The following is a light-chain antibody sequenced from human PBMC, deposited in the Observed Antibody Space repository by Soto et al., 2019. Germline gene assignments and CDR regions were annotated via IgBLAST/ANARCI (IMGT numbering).Light chain of an antibody. CDR3: TSFAGTNNVVV. CDR2: DVT. CDR1: SRDVGGYNY. V-gene: IGLV2-8*01. Sequence: QSALTQPPSASGSPGQSVTISCTGTSRDVGGYNYVSWYQQHPGKAPKLMIYDVTKRPSGVPDRFSGSKSGNTASLTVSGLQAEDEADYYCTSFAGTNNVVVFGGGTKLTVL. J-gene: IGLJ2*01.